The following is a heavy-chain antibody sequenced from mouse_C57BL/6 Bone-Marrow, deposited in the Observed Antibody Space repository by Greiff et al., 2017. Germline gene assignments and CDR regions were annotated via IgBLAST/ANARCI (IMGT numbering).Heavy chain of an antibody. CDR1: GYTFTSYW. Sequence: VQLQQPGAELVKPGASVKVSCKASGYTFTSYWMHWVKQRPGQGLEWIGRIHPSDSDTNYNQKFKGKATLTVDKSSSTAYMQRSSLTSEDSAVYYCAIVDGYFYAMDYWGQGTSVTVSS. D-gene: IGHD2-3*01. CDR3: AIVDGYFYAMDY. V-gene: IGHV1-74*01. CDR2: IHPSDSDT. J-gene: IGHJ4*01.